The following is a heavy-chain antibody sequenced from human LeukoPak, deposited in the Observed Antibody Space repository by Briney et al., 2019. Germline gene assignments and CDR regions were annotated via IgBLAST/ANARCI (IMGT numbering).Heavy chain of an antibody. Sequence: GGSLRLSCAASGFTFSSYGMHWVRQAPGKGLEWVAVISYDGSNKYYADSVKGRFTISRDNSENTLYLQMNSLRAEDTAVYYCARALYYYYGMDVWGQGTTVTVSS. J-gene: IGHJ6*02. CDR3: ARALYYYYGMDV. CDR1: GFTFSSYG. CDR2: ISYDGSNK. V-gene: IGHV3-30*03.